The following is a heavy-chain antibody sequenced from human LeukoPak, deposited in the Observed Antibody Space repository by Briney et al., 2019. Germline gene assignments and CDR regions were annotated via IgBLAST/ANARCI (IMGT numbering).Heavy chain of an antibody. CDR2: IYYSGST. CDR3: ARGPPLVWYFDL. CDR1: GVSINRGDYY. Sequence: PETLSLTCTVSGVSINRGDYYWVWIRQPPGKGLEWIVSIYYSGSTSYNPSLKSRVTMTVDTSKSQFSLKLGSVNAADTAVYYCARGPPLVWYFDLWGRGTLVTVSS. V-gene: IGHV4-39*07. J-gene: IGHJ2*01. D-gene: IGHD3-10*01.